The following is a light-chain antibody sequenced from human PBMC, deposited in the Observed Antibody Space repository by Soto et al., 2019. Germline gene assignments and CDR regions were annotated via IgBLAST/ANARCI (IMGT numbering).Light chain of an antibody. CDR2: DVS. J-gene: IGLJ1*01. V-gene: IGLV2-11*01. Sequence: VLTQPRSVSGSPGQSVTISCTGTSSDVGAYNYVSWYQQHPGKAPKFMIYDVSKRPSGVPDRFSGSKSGNTASLTISGLQAEDEADYYCCSYAGTYSYVFGTGTKVTVL. CDR1: SSDVGAYNY. CDR3: CSYAGTYSYV.